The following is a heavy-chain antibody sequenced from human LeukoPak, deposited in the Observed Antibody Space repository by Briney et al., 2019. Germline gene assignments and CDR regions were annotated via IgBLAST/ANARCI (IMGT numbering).Heavy chain of an antibody. V-gene: IGHV3-43*02. CDR3: AKDRDTSGYEH. Sequence: PGGSLRLSCAASGFPFEDYAMHWLRQAPGKGLEWVSFVTGDGSSTYYADSVKGRFTISRDNSKNSLYLQMISLRIEDTALYYCAKDRDTSGYEHWGQGTLVTVSS. D-gene: IGHD3-22*01. CDR1: GFPFEDYA. J-gene: IGHJ1*01. CDR2: VTGDGSST.